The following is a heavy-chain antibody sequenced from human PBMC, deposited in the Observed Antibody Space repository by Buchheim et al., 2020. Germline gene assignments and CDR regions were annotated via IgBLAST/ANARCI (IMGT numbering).Heavy chain of an antibody. J-gene: IGHJ6*02. V-gene: IGHV1-69*06. D-gene: IGHD2-2*01. Sequence: QVQLVQSEAEVKKPGSSVKVSCKASGGTFSSYAISWVRQAPGQGLEWMGGIIPIFGTANYAQKFQGRVTITADKSTSTAYMELSSLRSEDTAVYYCARSLFSADQLLSDYYYGMDVWGQGTT. CDR2: IIPIFGTA. CDR1: GGTFSSYA. CDR3: ARSLFSADQLLSDYYYGMDV.